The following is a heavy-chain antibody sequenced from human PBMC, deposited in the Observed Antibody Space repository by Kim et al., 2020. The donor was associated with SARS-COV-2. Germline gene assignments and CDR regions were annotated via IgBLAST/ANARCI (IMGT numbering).Heavy chain of an antibody. J-gene: IGHJ3*02. D-gene: IGHD1-26*01. CDR3: ARDLASDAFDI. V-gene: IGHV3-7*03. CDR2: IKQDGSEK. Sequence: GGSLRLSCAASGFTFNSYWMSWVRQAPGKGLEWVANIKQDGSEKYYVDSVKGRFTISRDNAKNSLYLQINSLRAEDTAVYYCARDLASDAFDIWGQGTMVTVSS. CDR1: GFTFNSYW.